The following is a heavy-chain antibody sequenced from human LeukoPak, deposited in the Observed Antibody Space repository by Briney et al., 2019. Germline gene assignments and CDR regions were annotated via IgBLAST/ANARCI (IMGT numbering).Heavy chain of an antibody. CDR1: GGSINSSSYY. CDR2: IYYSGNT. CDR3: ARAPRLHYFDY. V-gene: IGHV4-39*07. Sequence: PSETLSLTCTVSGGSINSSSYYWGWIRQPPGKGLEWIGSIYYSGNTYHNPSLKSRVTISVDTSKNQFSLKLSSVTAADTAVYYCARAPRLHYFDYWGQGTLVTVSS. D-gene: IGHD6-6*01. J-gene: IGHJ4*02.